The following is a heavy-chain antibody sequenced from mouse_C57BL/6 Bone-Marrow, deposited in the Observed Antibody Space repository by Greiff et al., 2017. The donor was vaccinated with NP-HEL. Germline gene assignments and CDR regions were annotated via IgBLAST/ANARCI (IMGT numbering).Heavy chain of an antibody. J-gene: IGHJ3*01. CDR3: ARDWDPFAY. CDR2: IDPSDSYT. D-gene: IGHD4-1*01. CDR1: GYTFTSYW. Sequence: VQLQQPGAELVRPGTSVKLSCKASGYTFTSYWMHWVKQRPGQGLEWIGVIDPSDSYTNYNQKFKGKATLTVDTSSSTAYMQLSSLTSEDSAVYYCARDWDPFAYWGQGTLVTVSA. V-gene: IGHV1-59*01.